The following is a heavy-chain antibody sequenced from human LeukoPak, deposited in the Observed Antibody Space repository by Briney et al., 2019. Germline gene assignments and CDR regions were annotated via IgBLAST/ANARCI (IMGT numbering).Heavy chain of an antibody. CDR1: GFTFTTYD. J-gene: IGHJ4*02. D-gene: IGHD2-21*01. CDR3: AKALVTSCRGAYCYPFDS. V-gene: IGHV3-23*01. Sequence: GGTLRLSCAASGFTFTTYDMSWVRQAPGKGLEWVSAIIGSGGSTYYADSVKGRFTISRDNSKNTLYLQMNSLRAEDAAVYFCAKALVTSCRGAYCYPFDSWGQGTLVTVSS. CDR2: IIGSGGST.